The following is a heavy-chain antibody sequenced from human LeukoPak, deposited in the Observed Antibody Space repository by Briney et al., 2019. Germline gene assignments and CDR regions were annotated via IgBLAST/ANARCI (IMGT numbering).Heavy chain of an antibody. D-gene: IGHD2-2*01. CDR1: GFAFNTYA. V-gene: IGHV3-30-3*01. Sequence: GGSLRLSCAASGFAFNTYAMHWVRQAPGKGLDWVAVMSFDGSSKYYVDSVKGRFTISRDNSKNTLYLQMNSLRAEDTAVYYCARDLSISLYYYYVMDVWGQGTTVTVSS. CDR2: MSFDGSSK. J-gene: IGHJ6*02. CDR3: ARDLSISLYYYYVMDV.